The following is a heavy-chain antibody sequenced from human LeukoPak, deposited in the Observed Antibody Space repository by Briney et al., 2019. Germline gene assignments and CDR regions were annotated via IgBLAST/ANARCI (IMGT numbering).Heavy chain of an antibody. J-gene: IGHJ4*02. Sequence: ASVKVSCKASGYTFTGYYMHWVRQAPGQGLEWVGWINPDNGDTNYAQKLQGRVTMTTDTSTSTPYMELRSLRSDDTAVYYCARGKLRSLRLGELSNNQIFDYWGQGTLVTVSS. CDR2: INPDNGDT. D-gene: IGHD3-16*02. CDR3: ARGKLRSLRLGELSNNQIFDY. CDR1: GYTFTGYY. V-gene: IGHV1-18*04.